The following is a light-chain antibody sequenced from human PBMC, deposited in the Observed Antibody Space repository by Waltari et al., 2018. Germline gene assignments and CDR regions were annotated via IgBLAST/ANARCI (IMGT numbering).Light chain of an antibody. V-gene: IGLV3-19*01. Sequence: SSELTQDPVVSVALGQTVRITCQGDSLRSYYASWYQQKPRQAPVLVIFGKNNRPSGIPDRVSGSSLRNTASLTITGAQAEDEADYYCNSRDSSGNRVVFGGGTNLTVL. CDR3: NSRDSSGNRVV. CDR2: GKN. CDR1: SLRSYY. J-gene: IGLJ2*01.